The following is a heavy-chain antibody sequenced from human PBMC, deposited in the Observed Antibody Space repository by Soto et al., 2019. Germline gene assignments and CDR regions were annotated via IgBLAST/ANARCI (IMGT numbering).Heavy chain of an antibody. CDR1: GYSFTSYW. D-gene: IGHD4-17*01. V-gene: IGHV5-10-1*01. Sequence: PGESLKISCQGSGYSFTSYWISWLRQMPGKGLEWMGRIDPRDSYTDYSPSFQGHVTISADKSISTAYLQWSSLKASDTAMYYCARLSSSDGDLDYWGQGTLVTVSS. CDR2: IDPRDSYT. CDR3: ARLSSSDGDLDY. J-gene: IGHJ4*02.